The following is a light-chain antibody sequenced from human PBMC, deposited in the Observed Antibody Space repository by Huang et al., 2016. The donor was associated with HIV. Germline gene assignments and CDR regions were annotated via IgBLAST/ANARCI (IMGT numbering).Light chain of an antibody. J-gene: IGKJ3*01. CDR2: GAS. Sequence: EKVMTQSPATLSVSPGERATLSCRASQSVSSNLAWYQQKPGQAPRLLIYGASTRATCIPARFSGSGSGTEFTLTISSLQSEDFAVYYCQQYNNWPPLFTFGPGTKVDIK. CDR1: QSVSSN. CDR3: QQYNNWPPLFT. V-gene: IGKV3-15*01.